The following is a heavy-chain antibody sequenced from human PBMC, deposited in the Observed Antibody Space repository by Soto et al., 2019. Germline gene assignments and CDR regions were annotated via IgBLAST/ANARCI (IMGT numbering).Heavy chain of an antibody. V-gene: IGHV1-2*02. CDR3: ARIAQFGELLSPFDY. J-gene: IGHJ4*02. CDR1: GYTFTGYC. D-gene: IGHD3-10*01. Sequence: GASVKVSCKASGYTFTGYCMHWVLQAPGQGLEWMGWINPNSGGTNYAQKFQGRVTMTRDTSISTAYMELSRLRSDDTAVYYCARIAQFGELLSPFDYWGQGTLVTVSS. CDR2: INPNSGGT.